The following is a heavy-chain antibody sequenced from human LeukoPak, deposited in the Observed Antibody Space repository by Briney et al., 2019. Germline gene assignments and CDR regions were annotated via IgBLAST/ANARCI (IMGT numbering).Heavy chain of an antibody. J-gene: IGHJ4*02. CDR3: ARGVDSSGWYYFDY. CDR1: GFTFSSYS. Sequence: GGSLRLSCAASGFTFSSYSMNWVRQAPGKGLEWVSSISSSSSYIYYADSVKGRFTISRDNAKNSLYLQMNSLRAEDTAVYYCARGVDSSGWYYFDYWGQETLVTVSS. D-gene: IGHD6-19*01. V-gene: IGHV3-21*01. CDR2: ISSSSSYI.